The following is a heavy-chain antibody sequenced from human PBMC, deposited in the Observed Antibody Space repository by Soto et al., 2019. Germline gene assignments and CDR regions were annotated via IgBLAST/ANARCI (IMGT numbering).Heavy chain of an antibody. CDR3: AKDLRPDGRYDLDS. Sequence: EVQLLESGGGLAQPGGSLRLSCAASGFSFRIYAMNWVRQAPGKGLEWVSVMIGDGTSWDYADSVRGRFTISRDNSKNTLYLQMNNLRTEDTAVYYCAKDLRPDGRYDLDSWGHGTLVNVSS. J-gene: IGHJ5*01. CDR2: MIGDGTSW. D-gene: IGHD1-26*01. CDR1: GFSFRIYA. V-gene: IGHV3-23*01.